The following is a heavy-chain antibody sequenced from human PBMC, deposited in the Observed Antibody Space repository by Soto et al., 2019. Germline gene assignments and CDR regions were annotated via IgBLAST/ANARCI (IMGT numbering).Heavy chain of an antibody. CDR3: ARHVVESLSFGERVHHLDY. CDR1: GGSISNYY. J-gene: IGHJ4*01. V-gene: IGHV4-59*08. Sequence: ETLSLTCTVSGGSISNYYWSWIRQPPGKGLEWIGYFYYTGITNYNPSLKSRISMSVDTSKNQFSLKLSSVTAADTAVYYCARHVVESLSFGERVHHLDYWGHGTLVTVSS. CDR2: FYYTGIT. D-gene: IGHD3-10*01.